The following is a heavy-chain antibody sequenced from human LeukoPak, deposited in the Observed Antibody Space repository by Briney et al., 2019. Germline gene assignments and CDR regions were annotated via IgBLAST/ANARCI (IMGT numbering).Heavy chain of an antibody. CDR1: GGSFSGYY. J-gene: IGHJ6*02. D-gene: IGHD2-15*01. CDR3: ARGPPNCSGGSCYSSCYYYGMDV. CDR2: INHSGST. Sequence: SETLSLTCAVYGGSFSGYYWSWIRQPPGKGLEWVGEINHSGSTNYNPSLKSRVTISVDTSKNQFSLKLSSVTAADTAVYYCARGPPNCSGGSCYSSCYYYGMDVWGQGTTVTVSS. V-gene: IGHV4-34*01.